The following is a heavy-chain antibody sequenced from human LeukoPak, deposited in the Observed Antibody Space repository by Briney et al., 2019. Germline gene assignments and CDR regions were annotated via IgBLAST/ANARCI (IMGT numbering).Heavy chain of an antibody. D-gene: IGHD1-26*01. Sequence: PGGSLRLSCAASGFTFSSYAMSWVRQAPGKGLEWVSAISGSGGSTYYADSVKGRFTISRDNSKNTLYLQMNSLRAEDTAVYYCANKVGALGWFDPWGQGTLVTVSS. J-gene: IGHJ5*02. V-gene: IGHV3-23*01. CDR2: ISGSGGST. CDR3: ANKVGALGWFDP. CDR1: GFTFSSYA.